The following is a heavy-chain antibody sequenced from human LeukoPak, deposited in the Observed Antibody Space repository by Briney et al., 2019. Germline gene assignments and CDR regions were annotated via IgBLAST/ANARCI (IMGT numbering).Heavy chain of an antibody. J-gene: IGHJ4*02. CDR2: ISGSGEST. D-gene: IGHD1-26*01. V-gene: IGHV3-23*01. CDR1: GFTFSTSA. CDR3: AMDRGY. Sequence: EGSLRLSCAASGFTFSTSAMRWVRQAPGKGLEWVSAISGSGESTYYADSVQGRITISRDNSKNTLYLQMNSLRAEDTAVYFCAMDRGYWGQGTLVTVSS.